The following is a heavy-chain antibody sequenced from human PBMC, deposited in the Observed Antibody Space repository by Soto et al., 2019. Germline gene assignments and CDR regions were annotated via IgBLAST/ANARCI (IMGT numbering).Heavy chain of an antibody. J-gene: IGHJ3*02. CDR2: IHYSGST. D-gene: IGHD3-3*01. CDR3: AKNLYGYYVNPDI. V-gene: IGHV4-59*01. CDR1: GGSICNYY. Sequence: SETLSLTCTVSGGSICNYYWIWIRQPPGKGLEWIGYIHYSGSTWYNPSLKSRVTISVDKSRSQFSLKLSSVTAADTAVYFCAKNLYGYYVNPDIWGQGTMVTVSS.